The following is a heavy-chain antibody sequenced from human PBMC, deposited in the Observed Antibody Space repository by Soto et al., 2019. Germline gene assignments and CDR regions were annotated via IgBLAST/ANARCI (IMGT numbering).Heavy chain of an antibody. CDR2: IGTAGDT. CDR1: GFTFSSFD. CDR3: ARSNGYGHFDY. Sequence: GGSLRLSCAASGFTFSSFDMHWVRQATGKSLEWVSGIGTAGDTYYPDSVKGRFTISRENAKNSLYLRMDSLRAGDTAVYYCARSNGYGHFDYWGQGTLVTVSS. D-gene: IGHD5-18*01. J-gene: IGHJ4*02. V-gene: IGHV3-13*01.